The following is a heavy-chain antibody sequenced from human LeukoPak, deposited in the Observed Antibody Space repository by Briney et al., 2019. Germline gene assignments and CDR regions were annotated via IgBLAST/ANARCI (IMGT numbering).Heavy chain of an antibody. V-gene: IGHV4-30-4*01. CDR1: GDSISSVDYY. D-gene: IGHD3-22*01. J-gene: IGHJ5*02. Sequence: NPSETLSLTCTVSGDSISSVDYYWRWIRQPPRKGLEWIEYIYYSGSTYYHPSLKSRVTISVDTSKNQFSLKLSSVTPADTAVYYCARELMAYYDSSGYSTWGQGTLVTVSS. CDR2: IYYSGST. CDR3: ARELMAYYDSSGYST.